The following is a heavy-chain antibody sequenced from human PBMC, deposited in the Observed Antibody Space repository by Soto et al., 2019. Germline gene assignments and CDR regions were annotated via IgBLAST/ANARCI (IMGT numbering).Heavy chain of an antibody. D-gene: IGHD1-1*01. CDR1: GFDFSDFH. J-gene: IGHJ4*02. V-gene: IGHV3-11*03. CDR2: ISSSLGHT. Sequence: GALRLSCAGSGFDFSDFHISWVRQAPGKGLEWISYISSSLGHTDYADSVKGRFTISSDNAKSSVFLEMSDLRSDDTAVYYCAANWNFGLNFWGQGTLVTVSS. CDR3: AANWNFGLNF.